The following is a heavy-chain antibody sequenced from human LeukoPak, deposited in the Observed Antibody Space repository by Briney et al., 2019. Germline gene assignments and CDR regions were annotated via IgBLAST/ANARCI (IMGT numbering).Heavy chain of an antibody. CDR2: INPSGGDT. CDR3: ARPFYYDSNGGEGMDV. J-gene: IGHJ6*02. V-gene: IGHV1-46*01. CDR1: VYTFTSYY. D-gene: IGHD3-22*01. Sequence: ASVKVSCKASVYTFTSYYMHCVRQAPGQGLECMVIINPSGGDTSYAQKLQGRLTMTRDTSTNTVYMELTSLRSEDTAVYYCARPFYYDSNGGEGMDVWGQGTTVTVSS.